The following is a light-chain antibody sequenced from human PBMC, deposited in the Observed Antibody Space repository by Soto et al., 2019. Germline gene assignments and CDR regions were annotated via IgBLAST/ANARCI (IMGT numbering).Light chain of an antibody. J-gene: IGLJ1*01. Sequence: QSVLTQPASVSGSPGQSITVSCTGDRSDVGSYDYVSWYQQYPGKAPKLLIYEVTNRPPGVSDRFSGSKSENTASLTISGLQAEDEADYYCSSYSSSRTRVVFGTGTKVTVL. CDR1: RSDVGSYDY. V-gene: IGLV2-14*01. CDR2: EVT. CDR3: SSYSSSRTRVV.